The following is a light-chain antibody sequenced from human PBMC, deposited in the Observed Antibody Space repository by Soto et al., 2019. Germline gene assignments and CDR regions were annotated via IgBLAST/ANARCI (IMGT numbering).Light chain of an antibody. CDR3: QQYKSSLLT. Sequence: DIQMTQSPSTLSASVGDRVTITCRASESISSWLAWYQQKPGKAPKLLIYRASNLESGVPSRFTGSRSGTEFTLTISSLQPDDFATYYCQQYKSSLLTFGPGTKVDIK. J-gene: IGKJ3*01. V-gene: IGKV1-5*03. CDR1: ESISSW. CDR2: RAS.